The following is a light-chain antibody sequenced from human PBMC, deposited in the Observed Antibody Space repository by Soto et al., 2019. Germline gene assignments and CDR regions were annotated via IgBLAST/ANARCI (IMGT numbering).Light chain of an antibody. CDR3: SSYAGSKTL. J-gene: IGLJ2*01. CDR2: EVS. CDR1: SSDVGGYNY. Sequence: QSALTQPPSVSGSPGQSVTISCTGTSSDVGGYNYVSWYQQHPGKAPKLMIYEVSKRPSGVPDRFSGSKSGNTASLTVSGLQAEDEADYYCSSYAGSKTLFGGGTKLTVL. V-gene: IGLV2-8*01.